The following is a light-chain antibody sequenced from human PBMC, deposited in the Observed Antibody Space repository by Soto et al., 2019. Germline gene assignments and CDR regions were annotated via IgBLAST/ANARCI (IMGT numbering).Light chain of an antibody. Sequence: DIQMTQSPSTLSASVGDRVTITCRASQSISVCLAWYQQRPREAPKLLIYGGSSLESGVPSRFSGSGSGTEFTLTISSLQPTDFATYYCHQYATSSPTFGQGTKLEI. V-gene: IGKV1-5*01. CDR1: QSISVC. J-gene: IGKJ2*01. CDR2: GGS. CDR3: HQYATSSPT.